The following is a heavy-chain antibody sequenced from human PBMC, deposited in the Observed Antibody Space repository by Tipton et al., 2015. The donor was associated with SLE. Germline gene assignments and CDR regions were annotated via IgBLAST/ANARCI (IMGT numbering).Heavy chain of an antibody. CDR1: GGTFSSYA. D-gene: IGHD1-14*01. J-gene: IGHJ6*02. V-gene: IGHV1-69*01. CDR3: AMATGSGMDV. Sequence: QLVQSGPEVKKPGSSETVSCKASGGTFSSYAISWVRQAPGPGLEWLGEIIPTFGTANYAQKFQGRVTITADESTSAAYMELSSLRSEDTAVYYGAMATGSGMDVWGQGTTVTVSS. CDR2: IIPTFGTA.